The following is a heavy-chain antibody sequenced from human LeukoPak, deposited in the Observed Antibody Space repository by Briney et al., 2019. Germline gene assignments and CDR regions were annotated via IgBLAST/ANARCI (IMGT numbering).Heavy chain of an antibody. Sequence: GGTLRLSRTVSGFTFSVYNMHGVREAPGRGRERGLCVIDTSHIYSGVSVKGRFSVSRDNAKRSLFLQMDSLRVEDTAVYYCARDQGGGSGSSLDYWGQGILVTVSS. D-gene: IGHD6-25*01. J-gene: IGHJ4*02. CDR3: ARDQGGGSGSSLDY. V-gene: IGHV3-69-1*01. CDR2: VIDTSHI. CDR1: GFTFSVYN.